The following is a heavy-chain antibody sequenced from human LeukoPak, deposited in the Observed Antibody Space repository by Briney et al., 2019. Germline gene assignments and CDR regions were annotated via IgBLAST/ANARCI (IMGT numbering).Heavy chain of an antibody. CDR2: IYYSGSS. CDR1: GVSTNTYYY. J-gene: IGHJ6*03. Sequence: SETLSLTCTVSGVSTNTYYYWSWIRQPPGKGLEWLGYIYYSGSSDYNPSLKSRVTMSADTSKNQFSLKLSSVTAADTAVYYCARVPRSYYYYYYMDVWGKGTTVTVSS. CDR3: ARVPRSYYYYYYMDV. V-gene: IGHV4-59*01.